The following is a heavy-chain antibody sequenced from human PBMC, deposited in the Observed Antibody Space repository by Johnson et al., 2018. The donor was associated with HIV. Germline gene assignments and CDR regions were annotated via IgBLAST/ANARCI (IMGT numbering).Heavy chain of an antibody. J-gene: IGHJ3*01. CDR3: AKDQWTSSWTNDAFDF. V-gene: IGHV3-23*04. CDR2: ISGSGGST. CDR1: GFTFSSYG. Sequence: VQLVESGGGVVQRGGSLRVSCAASGFTFSSYGLSWVRQAPGKGLEWVSAISGSGGSTFYADTMKGRFTISRDNSKNTLYLQMNSLRAEDTAVYYCAKDQWTSSWTNDAFDFWGQGTMVTVSS. D-gene: IGHD6-13*01.